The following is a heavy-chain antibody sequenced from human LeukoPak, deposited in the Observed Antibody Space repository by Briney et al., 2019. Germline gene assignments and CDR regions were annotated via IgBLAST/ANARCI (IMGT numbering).Heavy chain of an antibody. Sequence: SGPTLVKPTQTLTLTCTSSGFSLSTSGVGVGWIRQPPGKALEWLALIYWDDDKRYSPSLKSRVTITKDTSKNQVVLTMTNMDPVDTATYYCAHRRREGTVTTGFDYWGQGTLVTVSS. CDR1: GFSLSTSGVG. CDR2: IYWDDDK. CDR3: AHRRREGTVTTGFDY. J-gene: IGHJ4*02. D-gene: IGHD4-17*01. V-gene: IGHV2-5*02.